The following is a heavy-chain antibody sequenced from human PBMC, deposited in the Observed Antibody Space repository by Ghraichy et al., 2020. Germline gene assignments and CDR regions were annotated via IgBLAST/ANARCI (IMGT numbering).Heavy chain of an antibody. J-gene: IGHJ6*02. CDR2: ISAYNGNT. V-gene: IGHV1-18*01. D-gene: IGHD2-2*01. Sequence: ASVKVSCKTSGYTFTTSGMSLVRQAPGQGLEWMGWISAYNGNTNYAQKLQGRVTMTTDTSTSTAYMELRSLRSDDTAVYYWARGLSDIVVVPADGMDVWGQGTTVTGYS. CDR1: GYTFTTSG. CDR3: ARGLSDIVVVPADGMDV.